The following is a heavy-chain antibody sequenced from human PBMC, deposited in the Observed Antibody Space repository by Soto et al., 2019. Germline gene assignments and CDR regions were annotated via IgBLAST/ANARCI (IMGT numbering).Heavy chain of an antibody. CDR3: ARPFRWDSCSWSDNWYFDL. CDR1: GFSLSNARMG. CDR2: ILSNDEK. Sequence: QVTLKESGPVLVKPTETLTLTCTVSGFSLSNARMGVSWIRQPPGKALEWLANILSNDEKSYSTSLKSRLTLSKATSKRQVVLTITTMDPVDTATYYCARPFRWDSCSWSDNWYFDLWGRGTLVTVSS. D-gene: IGHD6-13*01. J-gene: IGHJ2*01. V-gene: IGHV2-26*01.